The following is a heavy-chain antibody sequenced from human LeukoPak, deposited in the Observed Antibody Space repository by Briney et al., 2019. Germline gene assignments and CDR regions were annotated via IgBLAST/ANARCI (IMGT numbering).Heavy chain of an antibody. Sequence: GGSLRLSCAASGFTFSSYAMSWVRQAPGKGLEWVSAISGSGGSTYYADSVKGRFTISRDNAKNSLYLQMNSLRDEDTAVYYCARETVLLWFGESGQGMDVWGQGTTVTVSS. V-gene: IGHV3-23*01. J-gene: IGHJ6*02. CDR3: ARETVLLWFGESGQGMDV. CDR2: ISGSGGST. D-gene: IGHD3-10*01. CDR1: GFTFSSYA.